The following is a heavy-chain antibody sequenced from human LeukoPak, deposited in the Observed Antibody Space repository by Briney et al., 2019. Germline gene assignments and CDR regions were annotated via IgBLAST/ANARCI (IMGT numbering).Heavy chain of an antibody. Sequence: SQTLTLTFAICGDTDSSKRAAWNWIRQSPLRGLEWLGRTFYRSKWNNDYAVSVKGRITIKPDTSKNQFSLQLNSVTPEDTAVYYCANLRTGTSDVFDIWGQGTMVTVSS. J-gene: IGHJ3*02. CDR1: GDTDSSKRAA. CDR2: TFYRSKWNN. D-gene: IGHD2-8*02. V-gene: IGHV6-1*01. CDR3: ANLRTGTSDVFDI.